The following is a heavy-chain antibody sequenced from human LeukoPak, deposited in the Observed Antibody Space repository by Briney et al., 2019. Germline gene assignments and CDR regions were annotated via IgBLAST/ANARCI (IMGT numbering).Heavy chain of an antibody. Sequence: QPGGSLRLSCAASGFSVSVNYMSWVRQAPGKGLEWVSVIYSGGSTYYADSVKGRFTISRDNSKNTLYLQMNSLRAEDTAVYYCATGSYYNVRAGTGSFGYWGQGTLVTVSS. CDR1: GFSVSVNY. CDR3: ATGSYYNVRAGTGSFGY. D-gene: IGHD3-10*01. J-gene: IGHJ4*02. CDR2: IYSGGST. V-gene: IGHV3-66*01.